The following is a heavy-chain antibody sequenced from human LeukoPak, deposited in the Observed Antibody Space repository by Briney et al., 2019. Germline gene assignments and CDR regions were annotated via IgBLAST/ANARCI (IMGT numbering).Heavy chain of an antibody. J-gene: IGHJ4*02. CDR2: IRFDGTNK. V-gene: IGHV3-30*02. CDR3: AGPSSSGVGY. Sequence: GGSLRLSCAASGFTFSNYGMHWVRQAPGKGLEWVAFIRFDGTNKYYADSMKGRLTISRDNSKNTLYLQMNSLRAEDTAVYYCAGPSSSGVGYWGQGTLVTVSS. CDR1: GFTFSNYG. D-gene: IGHD3-10*01.